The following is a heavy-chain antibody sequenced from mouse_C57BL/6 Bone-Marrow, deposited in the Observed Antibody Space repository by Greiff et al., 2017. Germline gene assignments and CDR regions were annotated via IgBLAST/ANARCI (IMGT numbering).Heavy chain of an antibody. CDR1: GYTFTSYW. CDR2: IDPSDSYT. D-gene: IGHD1-1*01. Sequence: VQLQQPGAELVMPGASVKLSCKASGYTFTSYWMHWVKQRPGQGLEWIGEIDPSDSYTNYTQKFKGKSTLTVDKSSSTAYLQLSRLTSEDSAVYYCAREVYYGSSLDYWGQGTTLTVSS. CDR3: AREVYYGSSLDY. V-gene: IGHV1-69*01. J-gene: IGHJ2*01.